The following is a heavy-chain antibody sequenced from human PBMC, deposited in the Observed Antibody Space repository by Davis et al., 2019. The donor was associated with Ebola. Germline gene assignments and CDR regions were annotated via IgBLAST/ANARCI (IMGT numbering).Heavy chain of an antibody. CDR1: GGSFTNYY. Sequence: PSETLSLTCAVYGGSFTNYYWTWIRQPPGKGLEWIGEINHSGSTNYNPSLKSRVTMPVDTSQNQLSLRLSSVTAADTAIYYCARVRNGFDIWGQGTGVTVSS. CDR3: ARVRNGFDI. J-gene: IGHJ3*02. CDR2: INHSGST. V-gene: IGHV4-34*01.